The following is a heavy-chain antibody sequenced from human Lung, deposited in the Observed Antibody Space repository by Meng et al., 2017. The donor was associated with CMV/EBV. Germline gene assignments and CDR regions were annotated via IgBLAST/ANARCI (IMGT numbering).Heavy chain of an antibody. CDR2: IIPILGIA. Sequence: QVQLVQSGAEVNKPGSSVKVSCKASGGTFSSYTISWVRQAPGQGLEWMGRIIPILGIANYAQKFQGRVTITADKSTSTAYMELSSLRSEDTAVYYCARGGPGYSSSCSFDYWGQGTLVTVSS. D-gene: IGHD6-13*01. J-gene: IGHJ4*02. CDR3: ARGGPGYSSSCSFDY. CDR1: GGTFSSYT. V-gene: IGHV1-69*02.